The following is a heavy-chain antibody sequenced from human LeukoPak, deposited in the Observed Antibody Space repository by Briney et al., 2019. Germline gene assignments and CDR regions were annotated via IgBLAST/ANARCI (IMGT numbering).Heavy chain of an antibody. V-gene: IGHV4-59*01. CDR2: IFYSGRT. CDR3: ARGQKYRNGYTVTELGSGYFDY. CDR1: GGSISSYY. D-gene: IGHD5-18*01. J-gene: IGHJ4*02. Sequence: SETLSLTCSVSGGSISSYYWSWIRQPPGKGLEWVWYIFYSGRTNYNPSLKSRLTISVDTSKNQFSLTLSSVTAADTAVYYCARGQKYRNGYTVTELGSGYFDYWGQGTLVTVSS.